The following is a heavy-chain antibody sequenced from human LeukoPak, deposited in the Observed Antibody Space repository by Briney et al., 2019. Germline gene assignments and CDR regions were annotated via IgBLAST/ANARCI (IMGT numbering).Heavy chain of an antibody. J-gene: IGHJ5*02. CDR1: GGTFNSYA. CDR3: AKAGLYDYVWGSYRQKWFDP. Sequence: SVKVSCKASGGTFNSYAINWVRQAPGQGLEWMGRIIPIFGTTNYARNFQGRVTITTVKSTNTAYMELSSLRSEDTAVYYCAKAGLYDYVWGSYRQKWFDPWGQGTLVTVSS. D-gene: IGHD3-16*02. V-gene: IGHV1-69*05. CDR2: IIPIFGTT.